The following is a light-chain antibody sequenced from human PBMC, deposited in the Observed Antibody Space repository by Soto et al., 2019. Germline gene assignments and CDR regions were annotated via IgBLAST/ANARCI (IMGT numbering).Light chain of an antibody. CDR2: AVS. CDR3: CSYTSLSTVV. V-gene: IGLV2-14*01. CDR1: SSDVGGYNH. J-gene: IGLJ2*01. Sequence: QSVLTQPASVSGSPGQSITISCTGTSSDVGGYNHVSWYQHPPGKAPKLILFAVSDRPSGVSQRFSGSKSGNTASLTISGLQADDEADYYCCSYTSLSTVVFGGGTKVTVL.